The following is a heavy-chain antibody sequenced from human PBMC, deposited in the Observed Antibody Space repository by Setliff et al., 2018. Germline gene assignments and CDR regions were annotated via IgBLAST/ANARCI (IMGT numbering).Heavy chain of an antibody. V-gene: IGHV1-69*06. CDR2: IIPIFGTA. J-gene: IGHJ3*02. CDR3: ATNSYSGGFFAFGI. Sequence: GASVKVSCKASGGTFSSYAISWVRQAPGQGLEWMGRIIPIFGTANYAQKFQGRVTITANKSTSTAYMELSSLRSEDTAVYYCATNSYSGGFFAFGIWGQGTMVTVSS. D-gene: IGHD1-26*01. CDR1: GGTFSSYA.